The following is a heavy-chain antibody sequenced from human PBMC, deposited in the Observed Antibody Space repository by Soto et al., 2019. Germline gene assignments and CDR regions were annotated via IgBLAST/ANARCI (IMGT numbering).Heavy chain of an antibody. CDR2: IATYNSNR. V-gene: IGHV1-18*01. CDR1: GDTFTNFG. J-gene: IGHJ5*02. D-gene: IGHD3-10*01. CDR3: ATVLRGVVNWFDP. Sequence: HLVQSGPEVKKPGASITVSCKTSGDTFTNFGLSWLRQAPGQGLEWMGWIATYNSNRNYAQKFQGRLNLTTDTSTSTAYMELKSLRYDDTAVYYCATVLRGVVNWFDPWGQGTLVTVSS.